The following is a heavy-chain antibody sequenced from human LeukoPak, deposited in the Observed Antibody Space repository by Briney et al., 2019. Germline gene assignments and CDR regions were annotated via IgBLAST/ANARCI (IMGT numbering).Heavy chain of an antibody. Sequence: HPGGSLRLSCAASGFTFSSYAMTWVRQAPGKGLEWVSAVRGRDAGTSYADSVKGRFTISRDNSKNTLYLQMSSLRAEDTAVYYCAKNRGGSYYSGSDYWGQGTLVTVYS. D-gene: IGHD1-26*01. CDR2: VRGRDAGT. V-gene: IGHV3-23*01. CDR3: AKNRGGSYYSGSDY. J-gene: IGHJ4*02. CDR1: GFTFSSYA.